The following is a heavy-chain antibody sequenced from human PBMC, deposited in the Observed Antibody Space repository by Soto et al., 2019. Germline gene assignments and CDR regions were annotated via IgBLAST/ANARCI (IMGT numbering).Heavy chain of an antibody. CDR3: ARGGTIFEVVIHSNLFDP. Sequence: PSETLSLTCTVSGGSISSYYWSWIRQPPGKGLEWIGYIYYSGSTNYNPSLKSRVTISVDTSKNQFSLKLSSVTAADTAVYYCARGGTIFEVVIHSNLFDPWGQGTLVTVS. J-gene: IGHJ5*02. V-gene: IGHV4-59*01. D-gene: IGHD3-3*01. CDR2: IYYSGST. CDR1: GGSISSYY.